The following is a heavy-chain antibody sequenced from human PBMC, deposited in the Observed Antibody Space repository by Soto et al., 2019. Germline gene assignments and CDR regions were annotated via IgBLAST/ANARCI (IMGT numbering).Heavy chain of an antibody. CDR3: ARGLYHKYGQDY. D-gene: IGHD4-17*01. J-gene: IGHJ4*02. V-gene: IGHV3-74*01. Sequence: GGSLRLSCAASGFTFNDYWIHWVRQAPGKGLVWVSRINGDGTTTNYADSVRGRFAISRDNAQNTVHLQMNSLRADDTAVYYCARGLYHKYGQDYWGLGTLVTVSS. CDR2: INGDGTTT. CDR1: GFTFNDYW.